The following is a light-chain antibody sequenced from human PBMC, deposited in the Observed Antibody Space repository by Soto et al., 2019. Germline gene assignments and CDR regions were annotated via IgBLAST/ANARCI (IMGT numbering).Light chain of an antibody. CDR3: MQPLQSWT. CDR2: LGS. V-gene: IGKV2-28*01. Sequence: DVVMTPSPLSLPVTLGQPASISCRSSQILVYSDGYNYLDWYLQKPGQSPQLLIYLGSNRASGVPDRFSGSGSGTDFTLKISRVEAEDVGVYYCMQPLQSWTFGQGTKVDIK. J-gene: IGKJ1*01. CDR1: QILVYSDGYNY.